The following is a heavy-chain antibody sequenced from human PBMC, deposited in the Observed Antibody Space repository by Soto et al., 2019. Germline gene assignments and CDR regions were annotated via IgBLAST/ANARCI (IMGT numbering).Heavy chain of an antibody. CDR2: INHSGST. D-gene: IGHD3-22*01. V-gene: IGHV4-34*01. Sequence: SETLSLTCAVYGGSFSGYYWSWIRQPPGKGLEWIGEINHSGSTHYNPSLKSRVTISVDTSKNQFSLKLSSVTAADTAVYYCARGAAYYYDSSGYRYYFDYWGQGTLVTFSS. CDR3: ARGAAYYYDSSGYRYYFDY. J-gene: IGHJ4*02. CDR1: GGSFSGYY.